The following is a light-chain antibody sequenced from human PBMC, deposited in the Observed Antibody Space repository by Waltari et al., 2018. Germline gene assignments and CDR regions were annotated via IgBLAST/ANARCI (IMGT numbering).Light chain of an antibody. V-gene: IGKV1-17*01. CDR2: AAS. J-gene: IGKJ3*01. CDR1: QGIRID. CDR3: LQHSNYPFT. Sequence: DIQMTQSPSSLSASVGDRVTITCRASQGIRIDLGWYQQKPGKAPKRLIYAASRLQSGVPPRFSGSGSGTEFTLTISSLQPEDFATYYCLQHSNYPFTFGPGTKVDIK.